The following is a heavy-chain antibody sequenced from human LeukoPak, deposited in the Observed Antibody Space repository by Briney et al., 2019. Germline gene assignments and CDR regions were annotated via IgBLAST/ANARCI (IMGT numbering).Heavy chain of an antibody. D-gene: IGHD3-10*01. V-gene: IGHV1-24*01. CDR2: FDPEDGET. CDR3: ATAMVRGVD. J-gene: IGHJ4*02. Sequence: ASVKVSCKASGYTFTSYGISWVRQAPGKGLEWMGGFDPEDGETIYAQKFQGRVTMTEDTSTDTAYMELSSLRSEDTAVYYCATAMVRGVDWGQGTLVTVSS. CDR1: GYTFTSYG.